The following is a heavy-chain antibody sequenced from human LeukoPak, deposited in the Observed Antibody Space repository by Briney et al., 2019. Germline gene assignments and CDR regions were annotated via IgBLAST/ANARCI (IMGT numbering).Heavy chain of an antibody. J-gene: IGHJ6*02. CDR2: ISYDGSNK. Sequence: GGSLRLSCAASGFTFSSYGMHWVRQAPGKGLEWVAVISYDGSNKYYADSVKGRFTISSDNSKNTLYLQMNSLRAEDTAVYYCAKVLRFLEWSLPLYGMDVWGQGTTVTVSS. CDR1: GFTFSSYG. CDR3: AKVLRFLEWSLPLYGMDV. V-gene: IGHV3-30*18. D-gene: IGHD3-3*01.